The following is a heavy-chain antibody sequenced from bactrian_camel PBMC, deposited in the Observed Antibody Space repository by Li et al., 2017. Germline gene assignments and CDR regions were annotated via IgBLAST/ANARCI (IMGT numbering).Heavy chain of an antibody. V-gene: IGHV3S31*01. CDR2: VYSGSGST. D-gene: IGHD7*01. J-gene: IGHJ6*01. CDR1: GFTGSSYC. Sequence: VQLVESGGGSVQAGGSLRLSCAASGFTGSSYCMGWFRQAPGKEREGVAGVYSGSGSTYYADSVKGGFTISQDYGKNMVYLQMDSLKPEDTAMYYCAARGGTWGCVVAVFAADFGYWGQGTQVTVS. CDR3: AARGGTWGCVVAVFAADFGY.